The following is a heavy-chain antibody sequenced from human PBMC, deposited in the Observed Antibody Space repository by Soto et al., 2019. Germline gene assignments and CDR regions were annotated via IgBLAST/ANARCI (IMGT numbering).Heavy chain of an antibody. CDR1: GGSISSSSYY. CDR3: ARRLSTGDYFDY. J-gene: IGHJ4*02. CDR2: IYYSGGN. V-gene: IGHV4-39*01. Sequence: QLQLQESGPGLVKPSETLSLTCTVSGGSISSSSYYWGWIRQPPGQGLEWIGSIYYSGGNYCNPSLKSRVTFSVDTSKNQFSLTLSSVTAADTAVYYCARRLSTGDYFDYWGQGTLVTVSS. D-gene: IGHD1-1*01.